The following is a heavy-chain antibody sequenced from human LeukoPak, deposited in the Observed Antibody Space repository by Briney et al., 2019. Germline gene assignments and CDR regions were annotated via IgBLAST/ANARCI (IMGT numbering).Heavy chain of an antibody. CDR1: GVSISSYY. V-gene: IGHV4-59*01. D-gene: IGHD3-10*01. Sequence: SETLSLTCTVSGVSISSYYWSWIRQPPGKGLEWIGYIYYSGSTNYTPSLKSRVTISVDTSKNQFSLQLSSVTAADTAVYYCARVEEGYGSGRRENYYYYYMDVWGKGTTVTISS. J-gene: IGHJ6*03. CDR2: IYYSGST. CDR3: ARVEEGYGSGRRENYYYYYMDV.